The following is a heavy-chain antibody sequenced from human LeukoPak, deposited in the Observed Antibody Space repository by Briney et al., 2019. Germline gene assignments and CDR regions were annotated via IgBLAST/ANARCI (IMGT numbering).Heavy chain of an antibody. CDR2: INWDGSST. CDR1: GFTFDDHA. V-gene: IGHV3-43D*03. J-gene: IGHJ5*02. Sequence: GGSLRLSCAASGFTFDDHAMHWVRQAPGKGLEWVSLINWDGSSTYYADSVKGRFTISRDNAKNSLYLQMNSLRAEDTALYHCARVREYSSSRWFDPWGQGTLVTVSS. CDR3: ARVREYSSSRWFDP. D-gene: IGHD6-6*01.